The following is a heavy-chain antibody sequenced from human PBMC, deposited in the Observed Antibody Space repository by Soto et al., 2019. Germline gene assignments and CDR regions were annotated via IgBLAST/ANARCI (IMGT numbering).Heavy chain of an antibody. V-gene: IGHV3-48*02. D-gene: IGHD3-22*01. Sequence: EVQLVESGGGLVQPGGSLRLSCAASRFTFSSYSMNWVRQAPGKGLEWLSYIDYSGSTIYYADSVKGRFTISRDNAKSSLYLQMNGLRDEDTAVYYCARDRTYYYDSNSYFGSGSYFDYWGRGTLVTVSS. CDR3: ARDRTYYYDSNSYFGSGSYFDY. CDR2: IDYSGSTI. CDR1: RFTFSSYS. J-gene: IGHJ4*02.